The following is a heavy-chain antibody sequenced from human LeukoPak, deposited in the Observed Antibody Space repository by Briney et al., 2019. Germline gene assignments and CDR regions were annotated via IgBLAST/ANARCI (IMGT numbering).Heavy chain of an antibody. Sequence: GESLTLSCAASGFTFSSYAMHWVRQAPGKGLEWVADISHDGSNKYYADSEKGRFTISRDNSKNMLYLQMNSLRAEDTAVYYCAREPVVPAANNYYYYGIDVWGQGTKVTVSS. D-gene: IGHD2-2*01. CDR2: ISHDGSNK. CDR3: AREPVVPAANNYYYYGIDV. J-gene: IGHJ6*02. V-gene: IGHV3-30-3*01. CDR1: GFTFSSYA.